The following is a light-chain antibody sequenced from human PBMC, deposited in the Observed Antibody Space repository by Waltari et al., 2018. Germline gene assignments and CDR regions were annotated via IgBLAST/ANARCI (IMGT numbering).Light chain of an antibody. V-gene: IGKV3-20*01. CDR1: QCVGRS. J-gene: IGKJ1*01. CDR3: QHYVRLPVT. Sequence: EIVLTHSPGTLSLSPGERAPLSCGASQCVGRSVAWYQQKPGRAPRLLRYDASSRATGIPDRFSGSGFGTDFSLTISRLEPEDFAVYYCQHYVRLPVTFGQGTKVEIK. CDR2: DAS.